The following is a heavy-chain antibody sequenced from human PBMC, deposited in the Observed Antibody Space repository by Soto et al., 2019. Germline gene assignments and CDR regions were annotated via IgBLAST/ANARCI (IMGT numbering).Heavy chain of an antibody. D-gene: IGHD3-16*02. Sequence: GSLRLSCAASGFTFSSYWMSWVRQAPGKGLEWVANIKQDGSEKYYVDSVKGRFTISRDNAKNSLYLQMNSLRAEDTAVYYCASITGRLSPFDYWGQGTLVTVSS. CDR1: GFTFSSYW. J-gene: IGHJ4*02. CDR3: ASITGRLSPFDY. V-gene: IGHV3-7*05. CDR2: IKQDGSEK.